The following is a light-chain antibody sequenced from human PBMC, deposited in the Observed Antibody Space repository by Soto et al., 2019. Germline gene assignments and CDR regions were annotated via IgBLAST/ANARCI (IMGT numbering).Light chain of an antibody. J-gene: IGLJ1*01. CDR3: SSYTSSSTYV. CDR1: ISDVGGYNY. Sequence: QSFLTQPASLSGSPGQSITISCTGTISDVGGYNYVSWYQQHPGKAPKLMIYEVSNRPSGVSNRFSGSKSGNTASLTISGLQAEDEADYYCSSYTSSSTYVFGTGTKVNVL. CDR2: EVS. V-gene: IGLV2-14*01.